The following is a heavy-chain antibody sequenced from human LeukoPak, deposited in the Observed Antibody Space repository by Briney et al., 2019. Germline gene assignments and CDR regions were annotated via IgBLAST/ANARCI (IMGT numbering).Heavy chain of an antibody. V-gene: IGHV1-69*05. D-gene: IGHD7-27*01. J-gene: IGHJ6*03. CDR1: GGTFSSYA. CDR2: IIPIFGTA. CDR3: AGVTGDHIYYMDV. Sequence: SVKVSCKASGGTFSSYAISWVRQAPGQGLEWMGRIIPIFGTANYAQKFQGRVTITTDESTSTAYMELSSLRSEDTAVYYCAGVTGDHIYYMDVWGKGTTVTVSS.